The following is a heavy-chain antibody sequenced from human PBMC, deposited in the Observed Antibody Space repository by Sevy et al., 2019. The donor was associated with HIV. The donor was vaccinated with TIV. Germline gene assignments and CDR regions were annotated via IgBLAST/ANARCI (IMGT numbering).Heavy chain of an antibody. J-gene: IGHJ4*02. V-gene: IGHV3-30*02. CDR2: IRYDGNNT. CDR1: GFTFRNYG. D-gene: IGHD2-21*01. CDR3: AKDESHCGGECHPTFFDY. Sequence: GESLKISCTASGFTFRNYGMHWVRQAPGKGLEWVAFIRYDGNNTYYEDSVKGRFTISRDNSKNTLYLQMNSLRAEDTSVNYCAKDESHCGGECHPTFFDYWGQGSLVTVSS.